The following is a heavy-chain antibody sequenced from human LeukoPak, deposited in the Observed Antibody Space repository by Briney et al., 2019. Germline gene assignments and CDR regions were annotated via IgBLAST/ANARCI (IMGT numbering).Heavy chain of an antibody. Sequence: GGSLRLSCAASGFSLDDYAMHWVRQAPGKGLEWVSGISWNSRSIDYADSVKGRFTISRDNAKNFLYLQMNSLRAEDTALYYCVKDRTSSSGLYYDAFDIWGQGTMVTVSS. V-gene: IGHV3-9*01. J-gene: IGHJ3*02. D-gene: IGHD3-22*01. CDR3: VKDRTSSSGLYYDAFDI. CDR1: GFSLDDYA. CDR2: ISWNSRSI.